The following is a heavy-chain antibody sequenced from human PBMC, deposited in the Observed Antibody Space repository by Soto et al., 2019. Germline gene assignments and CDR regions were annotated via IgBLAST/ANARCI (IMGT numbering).Heavy chain of an antibody. D-gene: IGHD3-16*01. Sequence: QITLKESGPTLVKPTQTLTLTCTFSGFSLTTRGVGVGWIRQPPGKALECLALIYWDDDKRYSPSLQSRLSITTDTSKHRVVLTMTNVDPVDTATYYCAHIPNYYQYDWFDPWGQGTLVSVSS. CDR1: GFSLTTRGVG. V-gene: IGHV2-5*02. CDR2: IYWDDDK. J-gene: IGHJ5*02. CDR3: AHIPNYYQYDWFDP.